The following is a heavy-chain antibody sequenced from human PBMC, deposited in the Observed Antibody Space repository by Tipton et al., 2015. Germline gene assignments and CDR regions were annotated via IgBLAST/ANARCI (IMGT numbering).Heavy chain of an antibody. CDR2: IWYDGSNK. CDR1: GFAFSSYG. V-gene: IGHV3-33*06. J-gene: IGHJ2*01. Sequence: SLRLSCAASGFAFSSYGMHWVRQAPGKGLEWVAVIWYDGSNKYYADSVKGRFTISRDNSKNTLYLQMNSLRAEDTAVYYCAKDRARDWYFDLWGRGTLVTVSS. CDR3: AKDRARDWYFDL. D-gene: IGHD3-10*01.